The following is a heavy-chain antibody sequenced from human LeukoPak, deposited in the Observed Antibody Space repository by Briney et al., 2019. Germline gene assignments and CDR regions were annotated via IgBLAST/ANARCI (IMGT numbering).Heavy chain of an antibody. CDR3: ARSTHCYDCFMDV. D-gene: IGHD2/OR15-2a*01. Sequence: GGSLRLSCAASGFTFNSYWMHWVPQAPGQGLVGVSRINSNGSSTSYADSVKGRFTISRDNAKNTLYLQMNSLRAEDTAVYYCARSTHCYDCFMDVWGKGTTVTVSS. CDR2: INSNGSST. CDR1: GFTFNSYW. V-gene: IGHV3-74*01. J-gene: IGHJ6*03.